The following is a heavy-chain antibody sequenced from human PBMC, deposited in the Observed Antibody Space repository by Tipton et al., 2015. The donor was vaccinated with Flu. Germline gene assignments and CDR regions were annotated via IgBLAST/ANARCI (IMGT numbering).Heavy chain of an antibody. V-gene: IGHV1-69*01. D-gene: IGHD3-10*01. CDR1: GGTFSSYA. CDR2: IIPILGIA. J-gene: IGHJ6*02. Sequence: QLVQSGPEVKKPGSSVKVSCKASGGTFSSYAISWVRQAPGQGLEWMGGIIPILGIANYAQKFQGRVTITADESTSTAYMELSSLRSEDTAVYYCARDRKVRGMDGMDVWGQGTTVTVSS. CDR3: ARDRKVRGMDGMDV.